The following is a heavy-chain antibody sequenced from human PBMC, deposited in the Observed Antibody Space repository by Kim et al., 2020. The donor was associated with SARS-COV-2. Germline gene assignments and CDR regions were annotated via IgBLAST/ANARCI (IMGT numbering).Heavy chain of an antibody. CDR3: ARDPPRGYCSAGSCPDYYYYYGMDV. CDR1: GFTFSSYA. V-gene: IGHV3-30-3*01. CDR2: ISYDGSNK. Sequence: GGSLRLSCAASGFTFSSYAMHWVRQAPGKGLEWVAVISYDGSNKYYADSVKGRFTISRDNSKNTLYLQMNSLRAEDTAVYYCARDPPRGYCSAGSCPDYYYYYGMDVWDQGTTVTVSS. J-gene: IGHJ6*02. D-gene: IGHD2-15*01.